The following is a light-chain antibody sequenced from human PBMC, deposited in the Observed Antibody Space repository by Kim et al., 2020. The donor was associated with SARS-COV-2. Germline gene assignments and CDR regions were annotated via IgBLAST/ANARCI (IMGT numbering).Light chain of an antibody. J-gene: IGKJ3*01. CDR3: QQYGDSPLT. CDR2: GAS. Sequence: PGERATLSCRASQSVSSNYLAWYLQKPGQAPRLVIYGASNRATGIPDRFSGSGSGTDFTLTISRLEPEDFAVYYCQQYGDSPLTFGPGTKVD. V-gene: IGKV3-20*01. CDR1: QSVSSNY.